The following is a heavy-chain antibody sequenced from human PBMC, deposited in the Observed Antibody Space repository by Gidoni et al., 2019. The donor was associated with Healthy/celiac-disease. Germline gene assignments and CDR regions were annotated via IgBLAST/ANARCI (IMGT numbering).Heavy chain of an antibody. Sequence: APGKGLEWVSAISGSGGSTYYADSVKGRFTISRDNSKNTLYLQMNSLRAEDTAVYYCAKDRRQQLVSVFDPWGQGTLVTVSS. CDR3: AKDRRQQLVSVFDP. V-gene: IGHV3-23*01. CDR2: ISGSGGST. J-gene: IGHJ5*02. D-gene: IGHD6-13*01.